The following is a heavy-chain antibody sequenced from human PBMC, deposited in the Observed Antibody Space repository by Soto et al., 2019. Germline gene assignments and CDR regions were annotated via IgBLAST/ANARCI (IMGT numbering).Heavy chain of an antibody. D-gene: IGHD6-13*01. J-gene: IGHJ6*02. CDR1: GGSISSYY. V-gene: IGHV4-4*07. CDR3: AREISSQQLGHYYYYGMDV. CDR2: IYTSGST. Sequence: QVQLQESGPGLVKPSETLSLTCTVSGGSISSYYWSWIRQPAGKGLEWIGRIYTSGSTNYNPSLKSRVTMSVDTSKNQFSLKRSSVTAADTAVYYCAREISSQQLGHYYYYGMDVWGQGTTVTVSS.